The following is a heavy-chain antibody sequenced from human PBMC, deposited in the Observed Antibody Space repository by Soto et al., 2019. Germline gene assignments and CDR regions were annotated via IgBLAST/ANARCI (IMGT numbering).Heavy chain of an antibody. Sequence: PGGSLRLSCAASGFTFSSYEMNWVRQAPGKGLEWVPYISSSGSTIYYADSVKGRFTISRDNAKNSLYLQMNSLRAEDTAVYYCARDGYSSSWFARGAFDIWGQGTMVTVSS. V-gene: IGHV3-48*03. J-gene: IGHJ3*02. CDR1: GFTFSSYE. D-gene: IGHD6-13*01. CDR3: ARDGYSSSWFARGAFDI. CDR2: ISSSGSTI.